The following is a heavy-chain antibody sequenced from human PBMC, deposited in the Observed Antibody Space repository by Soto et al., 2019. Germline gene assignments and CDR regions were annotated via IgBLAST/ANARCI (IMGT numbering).Heavy chain of an antibody. V-gene: IGHV3-21*01. CDR3: ARDLPYSSSPFDY. CDR1: GFTFSSYS. CDR2: ISSSSSYI. D-gene: IGHD6-13*01. Sequence: ESGGGLVKPGGSLRLSCAASGFTFSSYSMNWVRQAPGKGLEWVSSISSSSSYIYYADSVKGRFTISRDNAKNSLYLQMNSLRAEDTAVYYWARDLPYSSSPFDYWGQGTLVTVSS. J-gene: IGHJ4*02.